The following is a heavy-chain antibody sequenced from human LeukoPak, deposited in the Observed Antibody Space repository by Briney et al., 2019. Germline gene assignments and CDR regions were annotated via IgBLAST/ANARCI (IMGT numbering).Heavy chain of an antibody. CDR3: ATETIAAAGTLYVY. D-gene: IGHD6-13*01. CDR2: FDPEDGET. CDR1: GYTLTELS. Sequence: ASVKVSCKVSGYTLTELSMHWVRQAPGKGLEWMGGFDPEDGETIYAQKFQGRVTMTEDTSTDTAHMELSSLRSEDTAVYYCATETIAAAGTLYVYWGQGTLVTVSS. V-gene: IGHV1-24*01. J-gene: IGHJ4*02.